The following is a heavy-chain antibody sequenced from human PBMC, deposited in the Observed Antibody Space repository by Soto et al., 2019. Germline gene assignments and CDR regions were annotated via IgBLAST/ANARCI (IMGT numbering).Heavy chain of an antibody. V-gene: IGHV3-53*04. J-gene: IGHJ6*02. CDR1: GFTVSSNY. CDR2: IYSGGST. D-gene: IGHD1-26*01. Sequence: PGGSLRLSCAASGFTVSSNYMSLVRQAQGKGLEWVSVIYSGGSTYYADSVKGRFTISRHNSKNTLYLQMNSLRAEDTAVYYCARAQPVGATFYYYYGMDVWGQGTTVTVSS. CDR3: ARAQPVGATFYYYYGMDV.